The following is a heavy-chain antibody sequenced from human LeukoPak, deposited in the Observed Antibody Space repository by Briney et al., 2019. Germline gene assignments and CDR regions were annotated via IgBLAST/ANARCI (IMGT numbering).Heavy chain of an antibody. D-gene: IGHD5-24*01. V-gene: IGHV3-7*01. J-gene: IGHJ4*02. Sequence: GGSLRLSCAASGYTFSTNWMSWVRQAPGKGLKWVASIKQDGSEKYYVDSVKGRFTISRDNAKNSLYLQMNSLRAEDTAVYYCARGRGNGYNSYFDYWGQGTLVTVSS. CDR3: ARGRGNGYNSYFDY. CDR2: IKQDGSEK. CDR1: GYTFSTNW.